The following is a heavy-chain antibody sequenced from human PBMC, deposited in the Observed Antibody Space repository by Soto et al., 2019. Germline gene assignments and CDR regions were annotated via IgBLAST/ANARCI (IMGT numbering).Heavy chain of an antibody. V-gene: IGHV3-30-3*01. CDR1: GFTFSSYA. J-gene: IGHJ3*02. D-gene: IGHD1-26*01. CDR2: ISYDGSNK. CDR3: AREGARWELLTTHAFDI. Sequence: HPGGSLRLSCAASGFTFSSYAMHWVRQAPGKGLEWVAVISYDGSNKYYADSVKGRFTISRDNSKNTLYLQMNSLRAEDTAVYYCAREGARWELLTTHAFDIWGQGTMVTVSS.